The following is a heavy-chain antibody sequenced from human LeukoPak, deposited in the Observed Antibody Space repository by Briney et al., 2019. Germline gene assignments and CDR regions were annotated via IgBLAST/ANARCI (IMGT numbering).Heavy chain of an antibody. J-gene: IGHJ6*03. V-gene: IGHV4-61*01. Sequence: SETLSLTCSVSGYSISSGYYWSWIRQPPGKGLEWIGYIYYSGSTNYNPSLKSRVTVSVDTSKNQFSLKLSSVTAADTAVYYCARSKSYYGSGSYYKWEYYYMDVWGKGTTVTISS. CDR1: GYSISSGYY. D-gene: IGHD3-10*01. CDR3: ARSKSYYGSGSYYKWEYYYMDV. CDR2: IYYSGST.